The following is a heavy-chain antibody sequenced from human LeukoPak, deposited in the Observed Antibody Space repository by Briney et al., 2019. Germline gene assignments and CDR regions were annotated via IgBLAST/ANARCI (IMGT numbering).Heavy chain of an antibody. V-gene: IGHV1-8*01. Sequence: GASVKVSCKASGYTFTSYDINWVRQATGQGLEWMGWVNPNSGNTGYAQKFQGRVTMTRNTSISTAYMELSSLRSEDTAVYYCARVPSTRGRRSGGSCYLIDYWGQGTLVTVSS. CDR1: GYTFTSYD. CDR3: ARVPSTRGRRSGGSCYLIDY. CDR2: VNPNSGNT. J-gene: IGHJ4*02. D-gene: IGHD2-15*01.